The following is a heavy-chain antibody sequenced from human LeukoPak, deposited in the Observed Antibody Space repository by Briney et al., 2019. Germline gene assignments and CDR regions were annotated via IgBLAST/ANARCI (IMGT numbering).Heavy chain of an antibody. D-gene: IGHD6-19*01. J-gene: IGHJ4*02. CDR2: IWYDGSDK. Sequence: GRSLRLSCAASGFTFSSYGMHWVRQAPGKGLEWVAVIWYDGSDKYYADSVKGRFTISRDNSKNTLYLQLNSLRAEDTAVYYCAKDLLYGSGSRLFDYWGQGTLVTVSS. CDR3: AKDLLYGSGSRLFDY. V-gene: IGHV3-33*06. CDR1: GFTFSSYG.